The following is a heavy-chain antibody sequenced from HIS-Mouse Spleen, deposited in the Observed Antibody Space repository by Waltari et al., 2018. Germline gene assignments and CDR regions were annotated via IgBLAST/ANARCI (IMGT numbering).Heavy chain of an antibody. D-gene: IGHD3-22*01. CDR1: GFSLSTSGMC. Sequence: QVTLRESGPALVKPTQTLTLTCTFSGFSLSTSGMCVSWIRQPPGKALEWLARIDWDDNKYYSTSLKTRLNISKDTSKNQVVLTMTNMDPVDTATYYCARIVRYDSSGYYYDFFDYWGQGTLVTVSS. J-gene: IGHJ4*02. CDR3: ARIVRYDSSGYYYDFFDY. V-gene: IGHV2-70*15. CDR2: IDWDDNK.